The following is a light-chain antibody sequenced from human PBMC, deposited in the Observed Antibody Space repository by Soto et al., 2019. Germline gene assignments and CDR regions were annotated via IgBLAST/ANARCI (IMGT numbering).Light chain of an antibody. CDR1: QSISAW. Sequence: DIQMTQSPSTRSASVGERVTITCRASQSISAWLAWYQQKPGKAPKLLIYKASNVESGVPSRFSGSGSGTEFTLTISSLQPDDFATYYCQQYHSYPLTFGQGTRLEIK. CDR2: KAS. V-gene: IGKV1-5*03. CDR3: QQYHSYPLT. J-gene: IGKJ5*01.